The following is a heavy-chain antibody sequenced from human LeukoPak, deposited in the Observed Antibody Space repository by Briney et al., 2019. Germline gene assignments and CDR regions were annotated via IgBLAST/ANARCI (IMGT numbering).Heavy chain of an antibody. Sequence: GSSVKVSCKASGYTFTSYAMHWVRQAPGQRLEWMGWINAGNGNTKYSQKFQGRVTITRDTSASTAYMELSSLRSEDTAVYYCARASLMVGARDYYYGMDVWGQGTTVTVSS. CDR3: ARASLMVGARDYYYGMDV. CDR1: GYTFTSYA. CDR2: INAGNGNT. J-gene: IGHJ6*02. D-gene: IGHD1-26*01. V-gene: IGHV1-3*01.